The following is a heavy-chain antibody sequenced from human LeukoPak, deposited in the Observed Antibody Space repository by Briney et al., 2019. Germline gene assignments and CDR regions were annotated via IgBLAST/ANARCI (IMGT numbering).Heavy chain of an antibody. V-gene: IGHV3-23*01. D-gene: IGHD4-17*01. CDR1: GFTFSSFA. CDR2: ITGSHGRT. CDR3: TKNPNGDYVGAFDP. J-gene: IGHJ5*02. Sequence: GGSLRLSCEASGFTFSSFAMTWVRQAPGKGLEWVSSITGSHGRTYNTDSVKGRFTISRDNSQNTLYLQMNSLRAEDTAVYYCTKNPNGDYVGAFDPWGQGTLVTVSS.